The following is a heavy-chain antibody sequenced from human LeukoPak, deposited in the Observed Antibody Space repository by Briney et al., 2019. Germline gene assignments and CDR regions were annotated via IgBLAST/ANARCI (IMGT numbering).Heavy chain of an antibody. CDR3: ATYNNDNPGGFDY. CDR1: GYTFIDYY. J-gene: IGHJ4*02. V-gene: IGHV1-69-2*01. CDR2: VDPEDNKT. D-gene: IGHD1-1*01. Sequence: GASVKVSCKASGYTFIDYYMHWVRQAPGKGLEWMGLVDPEDNKTTYTEKFQGRVTLTADTSTDTAYMELISLRSEDTAVYYCATYNNDNPGGFDYWGQGTLLTVSS.